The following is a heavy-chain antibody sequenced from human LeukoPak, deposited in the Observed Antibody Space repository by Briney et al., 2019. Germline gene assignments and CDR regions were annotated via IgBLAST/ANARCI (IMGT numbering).Heavy chain of an antibody. CDR2: MNPNSGNT. CDR1: GYTFTSYD. J-gene: IGHJ4*02. V-gene: IGHV1-8*01. CDR3: ARVWTMVQGAGRTPFGY. D-gene: IGHD3-10*01. Sequence: GASVKVSCKASGYTFTSYDINWVRQATGQGLEWMGWMNPNSGNTGYAQKFQGRVTMTRNTSISTAYMELSSLRSEDTAVHYCARVWTMVQGAGRTPFGYWGQGTLVTVSS.